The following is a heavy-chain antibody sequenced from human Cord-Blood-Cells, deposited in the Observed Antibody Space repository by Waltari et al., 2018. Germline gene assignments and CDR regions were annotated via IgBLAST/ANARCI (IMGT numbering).Heavy chain of an antibody. V-gene: IGHV3-7*01. CDR3: ARSPVDDAFDI. CDR2: IKQDGSEK. J-gene: IGHJ3*02. Sequence: EVQLVESGGGLVQPGGSLRLSCAASGFTFSSYWMSWVRQAPGKGLEWVGNIKQDGSEKYYVDSVKGRFTISRDNAKNSLYLQMNSLRAEDTAVYYCARSPVDDAFDIWGQGTMVTVSS. CDR1: GFTFSSYW.